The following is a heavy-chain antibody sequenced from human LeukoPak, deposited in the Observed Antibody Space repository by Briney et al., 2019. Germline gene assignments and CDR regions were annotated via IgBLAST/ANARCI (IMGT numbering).Heavy chain of an antibody. CDR2: IYTSGST. D-gene: IGHD3-9*01. Sequence: PSETLSLTCTVSGGSISSYYWSWIRQPAGKGLERIGRIYTSGSTNYNPSLKSRVTMSVDTSKNQFSLKVRSVTAADTAVYFCSRGPPSIFESDYWGQGFLVTVSS. CDR1: GGSISSYY. V-gene: IGHV4-4*07. CDR3: SRGPPSIFESDY. J-gene: IGHJ4*02.